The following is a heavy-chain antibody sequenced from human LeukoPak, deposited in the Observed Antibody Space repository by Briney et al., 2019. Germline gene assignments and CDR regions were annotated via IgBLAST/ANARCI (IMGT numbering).Heavy chain of an antibody. Sequence: GGSLRLSCAASGFTFSSYGMHWVRQAPGKGLEWVALIRYDGSNKYYADSVKGRFTISRDNSKNTLYVQMNSLRPEDTAVYYCVRDLSYAYDYWGQGTLVTVSS. J-gene: IGHJ4*02. D-gene: IGHD3-16*01. CDR1: GFTFSSYG. CDR2: IRYDGSNK. CDR3: VRDLSYAYDY. V-gene: IGHV3-30*02.